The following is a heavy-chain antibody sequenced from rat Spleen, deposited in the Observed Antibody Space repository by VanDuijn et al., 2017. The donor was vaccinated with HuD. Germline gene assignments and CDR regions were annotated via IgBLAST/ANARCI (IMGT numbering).Heavy chain of an antibody. CDR3: ARAGYLRDWYFDF. D-gene: IGHD2-2*01. J-gene: IGHJ1*01. Sequence: EVQLVESGGGLVQPGRSLKLSCAASGFTFSDFFMAWVRQAPTKGLEWVATISSDGTSTYYRDSVKGRFTISRDDVKNTLYVQKDSLRSEDTATYYCARAGYLRDWYFDFWGPGTMVTVSS. V-gene: IGHV5-29*01. CDR2: ISSDGTST. CDR1: GFTFSDFF.